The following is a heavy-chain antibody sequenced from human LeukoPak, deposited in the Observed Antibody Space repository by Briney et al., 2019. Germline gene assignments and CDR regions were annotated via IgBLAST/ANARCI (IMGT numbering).Heavy chain of an antibody. V-gene: IGHV1-18*01. J-gene: IGHJ5*02. Sequence: ASVKVSCKASGYTFTSYGISWVRQAPGQGLEWMGWISAYNGNTNYAQKLQGRVTMTTDTSTSTAYMELRSLRSDDTAVYYCAVRVVVPEYNWFDPWGQGTLVTVSS. CDR1: GYTFTSYG. D-gene: IGHD3-22*01. CDR3: AVRVVVPEYNWFDP. CDR2: ISAYNGNT.